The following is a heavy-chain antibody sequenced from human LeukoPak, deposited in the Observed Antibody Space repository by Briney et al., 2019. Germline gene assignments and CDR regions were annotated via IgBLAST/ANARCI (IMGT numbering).Heavy chain of an antibody. V-gene: IGHV4-59*01. CDR3: ARTRDWFDP. CDR2: IYYSGST. J-gene: IGHJ5*02. D-gene: IGHD2-2*01. Sequence: PSETLSLTCTVSGGSISSYYWSWIRQPPGKGLEWIGYIYYSGSTNYNPFLKSRVTISVDTSKNQFSLKLSSVTAADTAVYYCARTRDWFDPWGQGTLVTVSS. CDR1: GGSISSYY.